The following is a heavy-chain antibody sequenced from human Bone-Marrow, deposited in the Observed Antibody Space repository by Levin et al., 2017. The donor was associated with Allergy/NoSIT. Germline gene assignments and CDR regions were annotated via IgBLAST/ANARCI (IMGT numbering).Heavy chain of an antibody. Sequence: GGSLRLSCAASGFTFTNAWMNWVRQAPGQGLEWFGRIKPKTDGGTTEYAAPVKCRFTISRDDSKNTLYLQVNSLKTEDTAVYFCTTVASGKFDYWGQGTLVTVSS. D-gene: IGHD3-10*01. CDR3: TTVASGKFDY. V-gene: IGHV3-15*07. CDR1: GFTFTNAW. CDR2: IKPKTDGGTT. J-gene: IGHJ4*02.